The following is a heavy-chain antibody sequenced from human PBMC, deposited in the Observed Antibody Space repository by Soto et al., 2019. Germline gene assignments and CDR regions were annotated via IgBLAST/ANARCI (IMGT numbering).Heavy chain of an antibody. CDR3: ARQTWGYCSGGSCRTQVDYGMDV. CDR1: GDSISSGTYY. V-gene: IGHV4-30-4*08. D-gene: IGHD2-15*01. J-gene: IGHJ6*02. Sequence: TSETLSLTCIVSGDSISSGTYYWSWIRQHPGKGLEWIGYIYYSGSTYYNPSLKSRVTISVDTSKNQFSLKLSSVTAADTAVYYCARQTWGYCSGGSCRTQVDYGMDVWGQGTTVTAP. CDR2: IYYSGST.